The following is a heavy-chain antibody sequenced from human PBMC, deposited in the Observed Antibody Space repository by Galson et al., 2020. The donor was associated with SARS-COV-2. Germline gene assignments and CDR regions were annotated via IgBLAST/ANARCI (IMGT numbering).Heavy chain of an antibody. CDR1: GFSLSTNEMC. J-gene: IGHJ4*02. CDR2: IDWNDDK. D-gene: IGHD6-6*01. Sequence: SGPTLVKPTQTLTLTCSVSGFSLSTNEMCVSWIRQPPGKALEWLARIDWNDDKYYSTSLKTRLTISKDTSKNQVVLTITNVDPVDTATYYCARMTVTEYYYFDNWGQGTLVTVSS. CDR3: ARMTVTEYYYFDN. V-gene: IGHV2-70*11.